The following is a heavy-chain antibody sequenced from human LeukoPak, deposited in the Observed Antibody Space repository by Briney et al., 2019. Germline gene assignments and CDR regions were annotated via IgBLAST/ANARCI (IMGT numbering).Heavy chain of an antibody. CDR1: GYSFTSYW. V-gene: IGHV5-51*01. CDR3: ARCGIAAAGFHFQH. D-gene: IGHD6-13*01. CDR2: IYPRVFDT. Sequence: GESLKSSCKGSGYSFTSYWIGWVRQMPGKGLEWMGIIYPRVFDTRYCTSFQGQVTFSADKSISTAYLQWSSLKASDTAMYYCARCGIAAAGFHFQHWGHGTPVTVSS. J-gene: IGHJ1*01.